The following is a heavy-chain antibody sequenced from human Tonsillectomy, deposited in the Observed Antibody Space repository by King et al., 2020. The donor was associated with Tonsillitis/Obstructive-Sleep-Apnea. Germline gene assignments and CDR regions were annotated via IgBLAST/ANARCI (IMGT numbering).Heavy chain of an antibody. CDR3: VREKGIFGVVNDAFDI. CDR2: ISTNTGNP. Sequence: VQLVQSGSELKKSGASVKVSCKASGYVFNSYAMGWVRQAPGQGLEWMGWISTNTGNPTYAQGFTGRFVFSLDTSVSTAFLQISSLKPEDTAVYYCVREKGIFGVVNDAFDIWGQGTMVTVSS. CDR1: GYVFNSYA. D-gene: IGHD3-3*01. V-gene: IGHV7-4-1*02. J-gene: IGHJ3*02.